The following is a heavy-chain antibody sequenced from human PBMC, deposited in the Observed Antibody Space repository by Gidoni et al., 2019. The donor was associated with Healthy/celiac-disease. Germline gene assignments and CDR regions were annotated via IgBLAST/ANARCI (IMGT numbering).Heavy chain of an antibody. CDR1: GGTFSSYA. J-gene: IGHJ6*02. D-gene: IGHD6-13*01. Sequence: QVQLVQSGAAVTKPGSSVKVSCKASGGTFSSYAISWVRQAPGQGLEWMGGITPIFGTANYAQKFQGRVTITADKSTSTAYMELSSLRSEDTAVYYCASDISYSSSWRSLGSGYYGMDVWGQGTTVTVSS. V-gene: IGHV1-69*06. CDR3: ASDISYSSSWRSLGSGYYGMDV. CDR2: ITPIFGTA.